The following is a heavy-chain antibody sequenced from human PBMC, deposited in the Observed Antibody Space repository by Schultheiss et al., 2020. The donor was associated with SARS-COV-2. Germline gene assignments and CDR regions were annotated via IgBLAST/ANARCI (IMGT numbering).Heavy chain of an antibody. CDR3: ASLSSSLGGMDV. V-gene: IGHV4-34*09. D-gene: IGHD6-6*01. J-gene: IGHJ6*02. CDR2: INHSGST. CDR1: GGSISSYY. Sequence: SETLSLTCTVSGGSISSYYWSWIRQPPGKGLEWIGEINHSGSTNYNPSLKSRVTISVDTSKNQFSLKLSSVTAADTAVYYCASLSSSLGGMDVWGQGTTVTVSS.